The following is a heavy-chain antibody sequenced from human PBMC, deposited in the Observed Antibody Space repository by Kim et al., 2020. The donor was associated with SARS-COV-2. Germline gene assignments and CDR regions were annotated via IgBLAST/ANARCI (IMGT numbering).Heavy chain of an antibody. D-gene: IGHD1-1*01. J-gene: IGHJ6*02. CDR2: ISYHGKTG. CDR1: GFTFKNHA. V-gene: IGHV3-30*04. Sequence: GGSLRLSCVASGFTFKNHALHWVRQAPGKGLEWVAIISYHGKTGYYAGSVKGRFSISKDNSKNIVDLQMNGLRGEDTAVYFCARGPAGWHDDDTHLYGMDVWGRGTTVTVSS. CDR3: ARGPAGWHDDDTHLYGMDV.